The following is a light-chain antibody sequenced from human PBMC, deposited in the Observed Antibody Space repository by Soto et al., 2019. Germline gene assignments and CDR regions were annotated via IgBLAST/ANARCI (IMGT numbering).Light chain of an antibody. J-gene: IGKJ4*01. CDR1: QSVLYSSNNKHY. Sequence: DIVMTQSPDSLAVSLGERATINCKSSQSVLYSSNNKHYLAWYQQKPGQPPKLLIYWASTRYSGVPDRRSGSGSGTDFTLTISSLQAEDVAVYYCQQYYTNALTFGGGTKVGVK. V-gene: IGKV4-1*01. CDR2: WAS. CDR3: QQYYTNALT.